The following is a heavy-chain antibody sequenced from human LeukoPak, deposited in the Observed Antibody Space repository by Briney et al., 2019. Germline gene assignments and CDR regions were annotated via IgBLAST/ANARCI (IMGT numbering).Heavy chain of an antibody. CDR3: ARVHYDIMTGIRGDYFDY. V-gene: IGHV4-59*01. CDR1: GGSISSYY. Sequence: PSETLSLTCTVSGGSISSYYWSWIRQPRGKGLEWIGYIYYSGSTNYNPSLKSRVTISVDTSKNQFSLKLSSVTAADTAVYYCARVHYDIMTGIRGDYFDYWGQGTLVTVSS. D-gene: IGHD3-9*01. J-gene: IGHJ4*02. CDR2: IYYSGST.